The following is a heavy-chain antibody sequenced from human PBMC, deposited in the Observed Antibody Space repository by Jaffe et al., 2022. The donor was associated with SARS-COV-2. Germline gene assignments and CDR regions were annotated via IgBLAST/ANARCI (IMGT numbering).Heavy chain of an antibody. CDR1: GFSFSNSD. Sequence: EVQLVESGGGLVQPGGSLRLSCAASGFSFSNSDMHWVRLVTGKGLEWVSAIGTGGETYYPGSVKGRFTISRENAKNSLYLQMNSLGDGDTAVYYCARAAGSTSWYSMDVWGQGTTVTVSS. CDR2: IGTGGET. D-gene: IGHD6-13*01. J-gene: IGHJ6*02. CDR3: ARAAGSTSWYSMDV. V-gene: IGHV3-13*01.